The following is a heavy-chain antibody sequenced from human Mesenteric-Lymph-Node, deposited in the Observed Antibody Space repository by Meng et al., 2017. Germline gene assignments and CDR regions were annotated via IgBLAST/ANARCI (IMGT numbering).Heavy chain of an antibody. D-gene: IGHD3-16*02. CDR3: ARHQNGGTYPLDY. Sequence: QVQLQESGPGPVKPSGTRSLTSAVSGGLISTYYWSWIWQPPGKGMGWVGNNYYSGSTNYNPSLASRVTISVDSSKNQFSLKLSSVTAADTAVYYCARHQNGGTYPLDYWGQGTLVTVSS. V-gene: IGHV4-59*08. J-gene: IGHJ4*02. CDR1: GGLISTYY. CDR2: NYYSGST.